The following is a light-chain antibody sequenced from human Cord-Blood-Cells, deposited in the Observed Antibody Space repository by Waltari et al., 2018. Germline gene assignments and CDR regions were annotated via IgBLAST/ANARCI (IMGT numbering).Light chain of an antibody. CDR3: YSAADNNLGV. V-gene: IGLV3-27*01. Sequence: SYELTQPSSVSVSLGQTARITRSGDVLAKKSAWWFQQKPGQAPVLVIYKDSELPSGIPERFSGSSSGTTVTLTISGAQVEDEADYYCYSAADNNLGVFGGGTKLTVL. CDR1: VLAKKS. CDR2: KDS. J-gene: IGLJ3*02.